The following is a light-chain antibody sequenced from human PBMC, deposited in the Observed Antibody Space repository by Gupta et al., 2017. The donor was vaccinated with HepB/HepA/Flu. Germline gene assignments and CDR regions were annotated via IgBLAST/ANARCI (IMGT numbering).Light chain of an antibody. CDR1: SSNIGSNY. J-gene: IGLJ1*01. CDR2: SNN. Sequence: QSVLTQPPSASGTPGQRVTISCSGSSSNIGSNYVYWYQQLPGTAPKLLIYSNNQRPSGVPDRFSGSKSGTSASLAIXGXRSEDEXDYYCAAWDDSLSGYVFGTGTKLTVL. V-gene: IGLV1-47*02. CDR3: AAWDDSLSGYV.